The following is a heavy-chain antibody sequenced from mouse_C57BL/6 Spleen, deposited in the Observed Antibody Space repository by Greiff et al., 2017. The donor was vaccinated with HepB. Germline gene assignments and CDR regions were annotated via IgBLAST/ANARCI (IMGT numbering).Heavy chain of an antibody. CDR1: GFTFSDYY. J-gene: IGHJ2*01. CDR2: INYDGSST. Sequence: DVKLVESEGGLVQPGSSMKLSCTASGFTFSDYYMAWVRQVPEKGLEWVANINYDGSSTYYLDSLKSRFIISRDNAKNILYLQMSSLKSEDTATYYCARVGVVADFDYWGQGTTLTVSS. D-gene: IGHD1-1*01. V-gene: IGHV5-16*01. CDR3: ARVGVVADFDY.